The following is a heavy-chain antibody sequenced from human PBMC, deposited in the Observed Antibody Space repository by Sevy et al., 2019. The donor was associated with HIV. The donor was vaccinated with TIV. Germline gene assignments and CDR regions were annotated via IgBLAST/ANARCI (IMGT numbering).Heavy chain of an antibody. Sequence: GGSLRLSCAASGFTFNNYVMNWVRQAPGKGLEWVSVISHGGGTTYYADSVKGRFTISRDDSKDTVYLEMNSLRAEDTAVNYCARRYLPSAPPALDYWGQGTLVTVSS. V-gene: IGHV3-23*01. CDR2: ISHGGGTT. D-gene: IGHD2-2*01. CDR1: GFTFNNYV. CDR3: ARRYLPSAPPALDY. J-gene: IGHJ4*02.